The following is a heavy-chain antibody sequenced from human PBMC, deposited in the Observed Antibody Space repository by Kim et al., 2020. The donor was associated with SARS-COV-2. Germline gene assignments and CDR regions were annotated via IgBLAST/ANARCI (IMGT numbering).Heavy chain of an antibody. CDR3: ARAGGVVPAAMRAVDYYYYGMDV. CDR1: GFTFSSYW. V-gene: IGHV3-74*01. J-gene: IGHJ6*02. CDR2: INSDGSST. Sequence: GGSLRLSCAASGFTFSSYWMHWVRQAPGKGLVWVSRINSDGSSTSYADSVKGRFTISRDNAKNTLYLQMNSLRAEDTAVYYCARAGGVVPAAMRAVDYYYYGMDVWGQGTTVTVSS. D-gene: IGHD2-2*01.